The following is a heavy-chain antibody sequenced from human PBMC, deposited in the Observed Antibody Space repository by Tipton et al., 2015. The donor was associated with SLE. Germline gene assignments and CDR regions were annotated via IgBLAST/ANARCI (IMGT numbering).Heavy chain of an antibody. J-gene: IGHJ4*02. CDR3: ARDPKVRGVSERY. D-gene: IGHD3-10*01. CDR2: IYTSGST. CDR1: GYSISSGYY. V-gene: IGHV4-61*02. Sequence: TLSLTCTVSGYSISSGYYWSWIRQPAGKGLEWIGRIYTSGSTNYNPSLKSRVTISVDTSKNQFSLKLSSVTAADTAVYYCARDPKVRGVSERYWGQGTLVTVSS.